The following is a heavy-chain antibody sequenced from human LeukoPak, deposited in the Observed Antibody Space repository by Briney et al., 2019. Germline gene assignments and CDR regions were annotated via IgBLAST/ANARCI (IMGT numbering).Heavy chain of an antibody. J-gene: IGHJ4*02. CDR3: AKDYYDYIWGSYRGYFDY. CDR2: ISGSGGST. Sequence: SGGSLRLSCAASGFTFSSYAMSWVRQAPGKGLEWVSAISGSGGSTYYADSVKGRFTISRDNSKNTLYLQMNSLRAEDTAVYYCAKDYYDYIWGSYRGYFDYWGQGTLVTVSS. V-gene: IGHV3-23*01. CDR1: GFTFSSYA. D-gene: IGHD3-16*02.